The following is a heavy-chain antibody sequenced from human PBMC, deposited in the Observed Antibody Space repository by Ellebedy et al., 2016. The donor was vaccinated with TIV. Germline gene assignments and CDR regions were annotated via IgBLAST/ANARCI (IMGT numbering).Heavy chain of an antibody. Sequence: MPSETLSLTCTVPGGSISPYYWSWIRQPPGKGLEWIGFISYSGSTNYNPSLKSRVAISVDTSKNQFSLRLNSVTAADTAVYLCARVVWQQPVSYACDVWGQGTMVTVSS. CDR3: ARVVWQQPVSYACDV. V-gene: IGHV4-59*01. D-gene: IGHD6-13*01. J-gene: IGHJ3*01. CDR2: ISYSGST. CDR1: GGSISPYY.